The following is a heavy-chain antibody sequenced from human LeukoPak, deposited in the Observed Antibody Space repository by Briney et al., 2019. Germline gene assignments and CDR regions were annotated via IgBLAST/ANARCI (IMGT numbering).Heavy chain of an antibody. CDR3: ARDDGGNFNVAFDI. D-gene: IGHD4-23*01. Sequence: GGSLRLSCAASGFTFGSYTMNWVRQAPGKGLEWVSSITSNTRYIFYADSVKGRFTISRDNAKKSLYLQMNSLRAEDTAVYYCARDDGGNFNVAFDIWGQGTMVTVSS. V-gene: IGHV3-21*01. CDR1: GFTFGSYT. J-gene: IGHJ3*02. CDR2: ITSNTRYI.